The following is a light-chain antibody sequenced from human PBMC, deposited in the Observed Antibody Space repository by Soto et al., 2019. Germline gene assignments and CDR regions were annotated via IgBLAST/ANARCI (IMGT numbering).Light chain of an antibody. J-gene: IGLJ1*01. V-gene: IGLV2-8*01. Sequence: QSALTQPPSASGSPGQSVTISCTGTSSDVGGYNYVSWYQHHPGKAPKVMIYEVSKRPSGVPDRFSGSKSGNTASLTVSGLQAEDEADYYWSSYAGSNNLAVFGTGTKVTVL. CDR1: SSDVGGYNY. CDR2: EVS. CDR3: SSYAGSNNLAV.